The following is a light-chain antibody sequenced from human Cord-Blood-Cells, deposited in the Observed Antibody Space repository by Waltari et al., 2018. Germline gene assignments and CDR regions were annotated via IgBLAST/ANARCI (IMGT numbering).Light chain of an antibody. CDR2: EGS. Sequence: QSALTQPRSVSGSPGQSVTISCTGTSSDVGGYNYVSWYQQHPGKAPKLMIYEGSRRPSGVPDRFSGSKSGNTASLTISGLQAEDEADYYCCSYAGSRYVFGTGTKVTVL. CDR3: CSYAGSRYV. CDR1: SSDVGGYNY. V-gene: IGLV2-11*01. J-gene: IGLJ1*01.